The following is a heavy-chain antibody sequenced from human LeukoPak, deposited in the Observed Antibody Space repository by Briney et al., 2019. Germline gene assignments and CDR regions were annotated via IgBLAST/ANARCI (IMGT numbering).Heavy chain of an antibody. CDR2: INPNSGGT. D-gene: IGHD6-13*01. J-gene: IGHJ6*02. Sequence: ASVKVSCKASGYTFTRYDINWVRQAPGQGLEWMGWINPNSGGTNYAQKFQGWVTMTRDTSISTAYMELSRLRSDDTAVYYCARDANGIAAAGPWGGMDVWGQGTTVTVSS. CDR3: ARDANGIAAAGPWGGMDV. CDR1: GYTFTRYD. V-gene: IGHV1-2*04.